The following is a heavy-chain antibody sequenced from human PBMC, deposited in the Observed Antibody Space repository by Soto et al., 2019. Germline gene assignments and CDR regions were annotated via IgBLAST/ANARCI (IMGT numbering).Heavy chain of an antibody. CDR3: ARSTTTYGGYDDY. V-gene: IGHV3-21*01. CDR2: ISSSSSYI. CDR1: GFTFSSYS. J-gene: IGHJ4*02. D-gene: IGHD5-12*01. Sequence: GGSLRLSCAASGFTFSSYSMNWVRQAPGKGLEWVSSISSSSSYIYYADSVKGRFTISRDNAKNSLYLQMNSLRAEDTAVYYCARSTTTYGGYDDYWGQGTLVTVSS.